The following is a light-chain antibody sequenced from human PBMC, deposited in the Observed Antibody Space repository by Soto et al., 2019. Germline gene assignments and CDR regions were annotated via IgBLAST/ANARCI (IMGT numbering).Light chain of an antibody. J-gene: IGLJ1*01. CDR1: SSDVGAYNR. CDR2: EVS. Sequence: QSALTQPPSVSASPGQSVTIPCTATSSDVGAYNRVSWYQQHPGKAPKLMIYEVSNRPSGVSNRFSGSKSGNTASLTISGLQAEDEADYYCSSYTSSSPYVFGTGTKVTVL. V-gene: IGLV2-14*01. CDR3: SSYTSSSPYV.